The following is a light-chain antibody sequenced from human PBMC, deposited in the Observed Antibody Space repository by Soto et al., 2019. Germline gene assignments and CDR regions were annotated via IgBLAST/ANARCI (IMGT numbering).Light chain of an antibody. CDR2: GAS. CDR1: QSVSNNY. CDR3: QHYDSLPIT. Sequence: LSQSPGKRSFSPGESAHRSSRTSQSVSNNYLAWYQQKPGQAPRLLIYGASNRATGIPDRFSGSGSGTDFTLTISRLEPEDFAVYYCQHYDSLPITFGQGTRLEIK. V-gene: IGKV3-20*01. J-gene: IGKJ5*01.